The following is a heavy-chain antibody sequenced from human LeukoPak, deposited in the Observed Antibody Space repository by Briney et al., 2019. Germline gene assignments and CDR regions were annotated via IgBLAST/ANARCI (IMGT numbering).Heavy chain of an antibody. CDR3: ARRVKWGEGFDY. CDR2: IYYSGST. Sequence: PSETLSLTCTVSGGSISSSSYYWGWIRQPPGKGLEWIGSIYYSGSTYYNPSLKSRVTISVVTSKNQFSLKLSSVTAADTAVYYCARRVKWGEGFDYWGQGTLVTVSS. J-gene: IGHJ4*02. CDR1: GGSISSSSYY. V-gene: IGHV4-39*01. D-gene: IGHD1-26*01.